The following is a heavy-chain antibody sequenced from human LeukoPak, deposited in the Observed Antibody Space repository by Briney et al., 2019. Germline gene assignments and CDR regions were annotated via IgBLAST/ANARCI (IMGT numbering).Heavy chain of an antibody. CDR1: GFTFSTYS. CDR3: ARDYCSGGSCYGGGTDY. Sequence: GGSLRLSCAASGFTFSTYSMNWVRQAPGKGLEWVSYISSGSSTIYYADSMKGRFTISRDNSKNTLYLQMNSLRAEDTAVYYCARDYCSGGSCYGGGTDYWGQGTLVTVSS. D-gene: IGHD2-15*01. J-gene: IGHJ4*02. V-gene: IGHV3-48*01. CDR2: ISSGSSTI.